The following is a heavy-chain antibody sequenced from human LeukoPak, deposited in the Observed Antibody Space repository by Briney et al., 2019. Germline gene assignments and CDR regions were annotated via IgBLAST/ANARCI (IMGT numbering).Heavy chain of an antibody. Sequence: SETLSLTCTVSGGSISSSTSYWGWVRQPPGKGLEWLGRIYYSGSTSYNPSLNSRVTISVDTSKNQFSLNLSSVTAADMAVYFCARLSLPGVYCGGTYYFDYWGQGILVTVSS. V-gene: IGHV4-39*01. J-gene: IGHJ4*02. D-gene: IGHD6-25*01. CDR2: IYYSGST. CDR3: ARLSLPGVYCGGTYYFDY. CDR1: GGSISSSTSY.